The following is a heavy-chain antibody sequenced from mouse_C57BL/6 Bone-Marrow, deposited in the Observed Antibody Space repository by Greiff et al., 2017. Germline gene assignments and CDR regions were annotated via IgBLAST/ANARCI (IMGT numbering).Heavy chain of an antibody. J-gene: IGHJ4*01. CDR2: IYPGDGDT. V-gene: IGHV1-82*01. CDR1: GYAFSSSW. D-gene: IGHD2-1*01. Sequence: QVQLQQSGPELVKPGASVKISCKASGYAFSSSWMNWVKQRPGKGLEWIGRIYPGDGDTNYNGKFKGKATLTADKSSSTAYMQLSSLTSEDSAVYVCARIGNYHYYAMDYWGQGTSVTVSS. CDR3: ARIGNYHYYAMDY.